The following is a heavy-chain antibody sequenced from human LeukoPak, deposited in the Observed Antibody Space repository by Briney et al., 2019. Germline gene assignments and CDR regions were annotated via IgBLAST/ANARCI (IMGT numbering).Heavy chain of an antibody. Sequence: GGSLRLSCAASEFTFSSYEMYWVRQAPGKGLEWVSYISSSGSTIYYADSVKGRFTISRDNAKNSLYLQMNSLRAEDTAIYYCARGGSYLSAFDIWGQGTMVTVSS. V-gene: IGHV3-48*03. CDR1: EFTFSSYE. CDR3: ARGGSYLSAFDI. J-gene: IGHJ3*02. D-gene: IGHD1-26*01. CDR2: ISSSGSTI.